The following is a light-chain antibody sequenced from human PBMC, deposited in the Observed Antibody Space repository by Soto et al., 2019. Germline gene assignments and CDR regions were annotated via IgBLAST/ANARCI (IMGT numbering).Light chain of an antibody. CDR1: QGISNY. J-gene: IGKJ5*01. CDR2: AAS. Sequence: DIPMTQSPSSLSASVGDRVIITCRASQGISNYLAWYQQKPGKVPKLLIYAASTLQSGVPSRFSGSGSGTDFTLTISSLQPEDVATYYCQKYNSPPSLTFGQGTRLEIK. CDR3: QKYNSPPSLT. V-gene: IGKV1-27*01.